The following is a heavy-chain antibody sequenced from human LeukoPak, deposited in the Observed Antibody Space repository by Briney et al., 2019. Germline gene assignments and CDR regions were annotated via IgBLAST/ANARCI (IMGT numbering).Heavy chain of an antibody. D-gene: IGHD6-19*01. V-gene: IGHV3-30-3*01. CDR2: MSSDGSNK. CDR1: GFTFSVYT. CDR3: ARALSSGWSHAFDI. J-gene: IGHJ3*02. Sequence: GGSLRLSCAASGFTFSVYTIHWVRQAPGKGLEWVAVMSSDGSNKYYADSVKGRFTISRDNSRNTMCLQMNSLRAEDTAVYYCARALSSGWSHAFDIWGQGTMVTVSS.